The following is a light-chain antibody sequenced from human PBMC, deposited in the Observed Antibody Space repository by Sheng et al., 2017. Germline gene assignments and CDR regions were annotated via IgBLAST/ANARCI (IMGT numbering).Light chain of an antibody. CDR2: RNN. CDR3: ATWDDTLRGWV. Sequence: QSMLTQTPSASGTPGQSVTISCFGSNSNVGNNFVFWYKQLPGTAPKLLIFRNNQRPSGVPDRFSGSKSGTSASLAISGLRSEDEADYHCATWDDTLRGWVFGGGPKLTVL. CDR1: NSNVGNNF. J-gene: IGLJ3*02. V-gene: IGLV1-47*01.